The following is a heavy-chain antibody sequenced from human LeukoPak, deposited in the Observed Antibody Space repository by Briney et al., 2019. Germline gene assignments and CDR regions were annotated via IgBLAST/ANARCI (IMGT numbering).Heavy chain of an antibody. D-gene: IGHD3-9*01. V-gene: IGHV3-43*01. Sequence: HSGGSLRLSCVASGFTFDKYTMHWIRQAPGKGLEWVSLITTYYADSVKDRFTISRDNSRNSLYLQMNSLRTEDSALYYCAKDFDWLPDYWGQGTLVTVSS. CDR2: ITT. CDR3: AKDFDWLPDY. J-gene: IGHJ4*02. CDR1: GFTFDKYT.